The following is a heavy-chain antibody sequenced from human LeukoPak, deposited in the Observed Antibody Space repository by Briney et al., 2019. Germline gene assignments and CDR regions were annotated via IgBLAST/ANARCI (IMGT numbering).Heavy chain of an antibody. J-gene: IGHJ3*01. CDR2: IYYTGST. CDR3: ARGLWLRVPGAFDF. D-gene: IGHD3-10*01. CDR1: GGSINNYY. V-gene: IGHV4-59*01. Sequence: SETLSLTCTVSGGSINNYYWSWVRQPPGKGLEWIGYIYYTGSTNYNPSLKSRVTMSVDTSKNQFSLKLNSVTAADTAVYYCARGLWLRVPGAFDFWGQGSGVTVS.